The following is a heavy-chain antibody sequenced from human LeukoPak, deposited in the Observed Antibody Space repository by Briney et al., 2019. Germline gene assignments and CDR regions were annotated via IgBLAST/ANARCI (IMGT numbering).Heavy chain of an antibody. Sequence: SETLSLTCTVSGGSISSYYWSWIRQPPGKGLEWIGYVNYSGSVNYNPSLNSRVSLSVDTSKNQFSLKLSSVTAADTAVYYCARLGGSGSYSPTRTYYYYYGMDVWGQGTTVTVSS. D-gene: IGHD3-10*01. CDR3: ARLGGSGSYSPTRTYYYYYGMDV. J-gene: IGHJ6*02. V-gene: IGHV4-59*08. CDR2: VNYSGSV. CDR1: GGSISSYY.